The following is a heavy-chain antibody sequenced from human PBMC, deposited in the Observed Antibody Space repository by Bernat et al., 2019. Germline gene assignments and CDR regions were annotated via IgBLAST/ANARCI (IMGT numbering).Heavy chain of an antibody. D-gene: IGHD5-24*01. Sequence: EVQLVESGGGLVKPGGSLRLSCAASGFTFSSYSMNWVRQAPGKGLEWVSSISSSSSYIYYADSVKGRFTISRDNAKNSLYLQMNSLRAEDTAVYYCARDQSDEMATIDLLVYYYFGLDFWGHGTPVTVSS. CDR2: ISSSSSYI. CDR1: GFTFSSYS. CDR3: ARDQSDEMATIDLLVYYYFGLDF. V-gene: IGHV3-21*01. J-gene: IGHJ6*02.